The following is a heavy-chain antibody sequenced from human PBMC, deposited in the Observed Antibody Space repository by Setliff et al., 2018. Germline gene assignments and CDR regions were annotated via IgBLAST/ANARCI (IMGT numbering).Heavy chain of an antibody. CDR3: AKNGFGVVALGVNNWFDP. Sequence: SGGSLRLSCAASGFTFSTYAMHWVRQAPGKGLEWVAVISYDGSNKYYADSVKGQFTISRDNSKNTLYLQMNSLRAEDTAVYYCAKNGFGVVALGVNNWFDPWGQGTLVTVSS. D-gene: IGHD3-10*01. V-gene: IGHV3-30*04. CDR2: ISYDGSNK. CDR1: GFTFSTYA. J-gene: IGHJ5*02.